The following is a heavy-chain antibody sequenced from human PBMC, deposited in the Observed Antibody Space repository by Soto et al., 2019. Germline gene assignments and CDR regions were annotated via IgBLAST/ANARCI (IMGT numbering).Heavy chain of an antibody. V-gene: IGHV1-69*12. CDR2: IIPVFGTP. CDR3: ARGDATKLVVTTYYAMDV. CDR1: GGSLSNYG. D-gene: IGHD4-17*01. J-gene: IGHJ6*02. Sequence: QVQLVQSGAEVKKPGSSVKVSCKASGGSLSNYGISWVRQAPGQGLEWTGAIIPVFGTPNYAQKFQDRVTITADESTTTVYMEVRSLTSEHPVVYYCARGDATKLVVTTYYAMDVWSQGTTVTVSS.